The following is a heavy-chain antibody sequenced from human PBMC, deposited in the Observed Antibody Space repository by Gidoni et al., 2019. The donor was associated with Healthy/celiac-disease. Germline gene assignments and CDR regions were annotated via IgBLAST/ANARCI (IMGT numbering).Heavy chain of an antibody. Sequence: QVQLQESGPGLVKPSQTLSLTCPVSGGSISSGGYYWSWIRQHPGKGLEWIGYIYDRGSTYYNPSLKSRVTISVDTSKNQFSLKLSSVTAADTAVYYCARDHKQWGRGWFDPWGQGTLVTVSS. CDR3: ARDHKQWGRGWFDP. CDR2: IYDRGST. CDR1: GGSISSGGYY. D-gene: IGHD3-16*01. J-gene: IGHJ5*02. V-gene: IGHV4-31*03.